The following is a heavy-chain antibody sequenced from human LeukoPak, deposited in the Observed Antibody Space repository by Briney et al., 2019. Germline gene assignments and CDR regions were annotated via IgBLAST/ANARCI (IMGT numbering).Heavy chain of an antibody. CDR3: ARPGGGSGYYYYYGMDV. Sequence: PGGSLRLSCAASGFTFSDYYMSWIRQAPGKGLEWVSYISSSSSYTNYADSVKGRFTISRDNAKNSLYLQMNSLRAEDTAVYHCARPGGGSGYYYYYGMDVWGQGTTVTVSS. CDR2: ISSSSSYT. J-gene: IGHJ6*02. CDR1: GFTFSDYY. V-gene: IGHV3-11*06. D-gene: IGHD2-15*01.